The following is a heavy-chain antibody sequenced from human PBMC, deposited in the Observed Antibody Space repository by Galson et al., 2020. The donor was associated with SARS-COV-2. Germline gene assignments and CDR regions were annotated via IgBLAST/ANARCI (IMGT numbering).Heavy chain of an antibody. Sequence: ASVTVSCKASAYSSNTYGITWVRQAPGHELEWMGWITVYNGNTNFAQKLQGRVTLTTDTSTSTAYMELRSLRSDDTAVYYCARNFGVAKDYWGQGSLVTVAS. CDR3: ARNFGVAKDY. J-gene: IGHJ4*02. CDR1: AYSSNTYG. CDR2: ITVYNGNT. V-gene: IGHV1-18*01. D-gene: IGHD5-12*01.